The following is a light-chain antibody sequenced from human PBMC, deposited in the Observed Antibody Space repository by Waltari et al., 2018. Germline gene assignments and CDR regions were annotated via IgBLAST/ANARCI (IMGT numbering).Light chain of an antibody. Sequence: DILMTQSPSSLSASVGDRITITCRAGQSISIFLNWYHQKPGKAPKLLISDASTLQSCVPSRFSGSGSGTDFTLTIISLQPDDFGNYYCQQSYKLPPTFGLGTKVEI. CDR3: QQSYKLPPT. J-gene: IGKJ1*01. CDR1: QSISIF. V-gene: IGKV1-39*01. CDR2: DAS.